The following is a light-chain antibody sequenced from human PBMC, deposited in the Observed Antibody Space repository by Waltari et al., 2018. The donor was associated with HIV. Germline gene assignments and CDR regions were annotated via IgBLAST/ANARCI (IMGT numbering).Light chain of an antibody. CDR3: AAWDDSLNGWV. CDR2: SNK. Sequence: QSVLTQPPSASGTPGQRVTISCSGSRSNIGSNTVSWYQQLPGTAPKLFIYSNKQRPSGVPARFSGSKSGTSASLAISGLQSEDEADYYCAAWDDSLNGWVFGGGTKLTVV. V-gene: IGLV1-44*01. J-gene: IGLJ3*02. CDR1: RSNIGSNT.